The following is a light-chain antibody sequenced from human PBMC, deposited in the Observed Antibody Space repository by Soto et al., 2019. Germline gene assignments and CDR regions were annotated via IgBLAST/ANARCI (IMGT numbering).Light chain of an antibody. V-gene: IGKV3-11*01. CDR1: QSVGRY. Sequence: EIVLTQSPATLSLSPGERATLSCRASQSVGRYLAWYQQQPGQAPRLLIYDTSNRATGIPARFSGSGSGTDFTLTISSLAPEDFAIYYCQQRSNWPLTFGPGTKVDIK. J-gene: IGKJ3*01. CDR2: DTS. CDR3: QQRSNWPLT.